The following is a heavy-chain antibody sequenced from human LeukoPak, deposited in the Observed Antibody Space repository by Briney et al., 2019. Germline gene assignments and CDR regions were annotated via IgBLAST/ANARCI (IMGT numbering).Heavy chain of an antibody. V-gene: IGHV4-61*02. CDR1: GGSISSGSYY. D-gene: IGHD2-15*01. CDR3: ARILAAPYWFAP. J-gene: IGHJ5*02. Sequence: TLSLTCTVSGGSISSGSYYWSWIRQPAGKGLEWIGRIYTSGSTNYNPSLKSRVTISVDTSKNQFSLKLSSVTAADTAVYYCARILAAPYWFAPWGQGTLVTVSS. CDR2: IYTSGST.